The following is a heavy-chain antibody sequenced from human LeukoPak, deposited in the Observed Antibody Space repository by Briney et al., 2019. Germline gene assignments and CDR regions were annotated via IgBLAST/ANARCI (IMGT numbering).Heavy chain of an antibody. CDR2: LSSSGSTI. J-gene: IGHJ6*02. CDR1: GFTFSDYY. CDR3: ARLPEMDQLAYDCYYGIDV. Sequence: GGSLRLSCAASGFTFSDYYMSWIRQAPGKGLEWVSYLSSSGSTIYYADSVKGRFTISRDNAKNSLYLQMNSLRAEDTAVYYCARLPEMDQLAYDCYYGIDVWGQGTTVTVSS. D-gene: IGHD6-13*01. V-gene: IGHV3-11*01.